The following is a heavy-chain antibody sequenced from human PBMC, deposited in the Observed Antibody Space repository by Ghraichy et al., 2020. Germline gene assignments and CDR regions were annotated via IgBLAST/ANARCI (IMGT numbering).Heavy chain of an antibody. CDR2: INPSGGST. J-gene: IGHJ5*02. Sequence: ASVKVSCKASGYTFNEYYIHWVRQAPGQGLEWMGIINPSGGSTSYSQKFQGRVTVTRDTSTGTVYMELRSLRTEDTAMYFCARENKKMDAVGRVWFDPWGQGSLVT. CDR1: GYTFNEYY. CDR3: ARENKKMDAVGRVWFDP. V-gene: IGHV1-46*02. D-gene: IGHD2-8*01.